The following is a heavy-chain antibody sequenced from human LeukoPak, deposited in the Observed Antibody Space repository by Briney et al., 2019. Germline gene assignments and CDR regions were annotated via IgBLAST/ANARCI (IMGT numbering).Heavy chain of an antibody. V-gene: IGHV1-18*01. D-gene: IGHD6-13*01. J-gene: IGHJ6*02. CDR2: ISVYNDNT. Sequence: RASVKVSCKASGYTFTTYGINWVRQAPGQGLEWMGWISVYNDNTYYTQKLQGRVTMTTDTSTSTAYVELGSLISDDTAVYYCARGVSSRYYGMDVWGQGTTVIVSS. CDR3: ARGVSSRYYGMDV. CDR1: GYTFTTYG.